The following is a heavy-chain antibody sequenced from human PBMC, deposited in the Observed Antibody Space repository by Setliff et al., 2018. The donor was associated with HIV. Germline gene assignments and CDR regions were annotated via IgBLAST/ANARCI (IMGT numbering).Heavy chain of an antibody. V-gene: IGHV3-74*01. CDR2: ISPDGSVI. CDR1: GFTFGSQW. D-gene: IGHD3-22*01. Sequence: PGGSLRLSCAASGFTFGSQWMHWVRQAPGKGLVWVSRISPDGSVINYAGSVKGRFTISRDNAKNTLYLHMNSLRAEDTSVYHCALVGGITVPPDGFDIWGQGTMVTVSS. J-gene: IGHJ3*02. CDR3: ALVGGITVPPDGFDI.